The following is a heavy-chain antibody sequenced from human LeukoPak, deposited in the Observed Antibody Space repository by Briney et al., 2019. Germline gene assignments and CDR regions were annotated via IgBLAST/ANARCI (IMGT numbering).Heavy chain of an antibody. J-gene: IGHJ6*02. CDR2: TYYRSKWFN. CDR1: GDTVSSNSAA. D-gene: IGHD2-15*01. Sequence: SQTLSLTCAISGDTVSSNSAAWSWIRQSPSRGLEWLGRTYYRSKWFNDYALSVKSRITINPDTSKNQFSLHLNSVTPEDTAVYYCARARYCSGSSCYYGLDVWGQGTTVTVSS. V-gene: IGHV6-1*01. CDR3: ARARYCSGSSCYYGLDV.